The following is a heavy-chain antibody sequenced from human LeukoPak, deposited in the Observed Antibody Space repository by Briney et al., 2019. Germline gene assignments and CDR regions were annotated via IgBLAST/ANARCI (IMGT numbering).Heavy chain of an antibody. CDR1: DYSISSGYY. V-gene: IGHV4-38-2*01. D-gene: IGHD5-18*01. Sequence: PSETLSLTCLVSDYSISSGYYWGWIRQSPGKELEWIGSIFHTGRTYYNPSLKSRVTISVDTSKNQFSLKLSSVTAADTAVYYCARSPRLGRYGYGPWELPVSYFDYWGQGTLVTVSS. CDR2: IFHTGRT. CDR3: ARSPRLGRYGYGPWELPVSYFDY. J-gene: IGHJ4*02.